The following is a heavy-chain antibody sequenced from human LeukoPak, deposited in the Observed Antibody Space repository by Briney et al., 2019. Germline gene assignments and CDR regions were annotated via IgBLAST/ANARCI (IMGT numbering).Heavy chain of an antibody. CDR3: AASPLPFYDSSGYYSGSLSY. V-gene: IGHV1-18*01. D-gene: IGHD3-22*01. Sequence: ASVKVSCKASGYTFTSHGISWVRQAPGQGLEWMGWISAYNGNTNYAQKLQGRVTMTTDTSTSTAYMELRSLRSDDTAAYYCAASPLPFYDSSGYYSGSLSYWGQGTLVTVSS. CDR2: ISAYNGNT. J-gene: IGHJ4*02. CDR1: GYTFTSHG.